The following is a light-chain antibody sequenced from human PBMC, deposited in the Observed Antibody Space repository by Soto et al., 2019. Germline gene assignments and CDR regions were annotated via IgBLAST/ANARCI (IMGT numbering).Light chain of an antibody. J-gene: IGKJ1*01. CDR2: AAS. Sequence: EIVLTQSPGTLSLSPGESATLSCRASQSVRSNYVAWYQQRLGQAPRLLVYAASSRAAGIPSRFSGSGSGTDFTLTISRLAPEDFAVYYCQQYGNLPRTFGQGTRVEIK. CDR1: QSVRSNY. CDR3: QQYGNLPRT. V-gene: IGKV3-20*01.